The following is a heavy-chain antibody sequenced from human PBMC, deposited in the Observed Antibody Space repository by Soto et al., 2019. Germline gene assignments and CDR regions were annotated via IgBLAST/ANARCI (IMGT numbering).Heavy chain of an antibody. V-gene: IGHV3-33*06. D-gene: IGHD5-12*01. CDR1: GFTFSNYG. Sequence: GGSLRLSCAASGFTFSNYGMDWVRQAPGKGLEWVAGIWYDGSKTLYADSVKGRFTISRDNSKKTVDLQVNSLRAEDTAVYYCTKDRATHRNYWGQGT. CDR2: IWYDGSKT. CDR3: TKDRATHRNY. J-gene: IGHJ4*02.